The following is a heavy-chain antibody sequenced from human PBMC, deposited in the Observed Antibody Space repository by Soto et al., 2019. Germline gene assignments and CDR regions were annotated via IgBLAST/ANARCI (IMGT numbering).Heavy chain of an antibody. CDR1: GFTFSSYS. Sequence: GGSLRLSCAASGFTFSSYSMNWVRQAPGKGLEWVSYISSSSSTIYYADSVKGRFTISRDNAKNSLYLQMNSLRDEDTAVYYCARVYCSGGSCYSRDAFDIWGQGTMVTVSS. CDR2: ISSSSSTI. J-gene: IGHJ3*02. D-gene: IGHD2-15*01. CDR3: ARVYCSGGSCYSRDAFDI. V-gene: IGHV3-48*02.